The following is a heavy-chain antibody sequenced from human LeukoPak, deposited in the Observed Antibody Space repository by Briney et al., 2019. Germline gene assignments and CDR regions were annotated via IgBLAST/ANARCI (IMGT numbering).Heavy chain of an antibody. Sequence: AISGSGGSTYYADSVKGRFTISRDNAKNTLLLQMNSLRAEDTAVYYCVRDGVGAPPFDYWGQGVLVTVSS. J-gene: IGHJ4*02. CDR2: ISGSGGST. D-gene: IGHD1-26*01. V-gene: IGHV3-23*01. CDR3: VRDGVGAPPFDY.